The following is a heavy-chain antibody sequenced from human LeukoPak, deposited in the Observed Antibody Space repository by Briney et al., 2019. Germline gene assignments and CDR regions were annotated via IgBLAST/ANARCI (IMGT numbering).Heavy chain of an antibody. D-gene: IGHD6-13*01. V-gene: IGHV1-2*02. CDR1: GYTFTGYY. CDR2: INPNSGGT. CDR3: ARDRIAAAGTRGWFDP. J-gene: IGHJ5*02. Sequence: ASVKVSCKASGYTFTGYYMHWVRQAPGQGLEWMGWINPNSGGTNYAQKFQGRVTMTRDTSISTAYMELSRLRSDDTAVYYCARDRIAAAGTRGWFDPWGQGTLVTVSS.